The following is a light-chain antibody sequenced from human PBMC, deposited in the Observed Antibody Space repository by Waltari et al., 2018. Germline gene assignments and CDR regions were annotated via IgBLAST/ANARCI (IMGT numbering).Light chain of an antibody. V-gene: IGKV1-39*01. CDR1: QSVATS. J-gene: IGKJ2*03. Sequence: DIQMTQSPSSLSSSVGDRVTITCRASQSVATSLNWYHQEPGKAPKLLIYDASSLHSGVPSRFRGSGSGIDFTLTIYSLQPEDFGTYYCQQSHGFPYSFGQGTNLEI. CDR2: DAS. CDR3: QQSHGFPYS.